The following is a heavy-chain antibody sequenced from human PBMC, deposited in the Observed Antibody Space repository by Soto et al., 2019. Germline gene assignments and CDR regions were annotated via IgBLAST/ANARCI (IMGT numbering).Heavy chain of an antibody. J-gene: IGHJ5*02. CDR1: GGSISSGGYY. CDR3: ARDRPYYDFWSGPTNWFDP. D-gene: IGHD3-3*01. Sequence: SETLSLTCTVSGGSISSGGYYWSWIRQHPGKGLEWIGYIYYSGSTYYNPSLKSRVTISVDTSKNQFSLKLSSVTAADTAVYYCARDRPYYDFWSGPTNWFDPWGQGTLVTVSS. CDR2: IYYSGST. V-gene: IGHV4-31*03.